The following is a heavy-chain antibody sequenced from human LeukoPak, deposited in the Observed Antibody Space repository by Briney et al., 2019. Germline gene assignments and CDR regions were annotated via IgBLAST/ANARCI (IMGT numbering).Heavy chain of an antibody. CDR2: IYSGGST. J-gene: IGHJ3*02. D-gene: IGHD1-26*01. Sequence: GGFLRLSCAASGFTFSSNYMSWVRQAPGKGLEWVSVIYSGGSTYYADSVKGRFTISRDNSKNTLYLQMNSLRAEDTAVYYCAREPRREAFDIWGQGTMVTVSS. CDR1: GFTFSSNY. CDR3: AREPRREAFDI. V-gene: IGHV3-66*01.